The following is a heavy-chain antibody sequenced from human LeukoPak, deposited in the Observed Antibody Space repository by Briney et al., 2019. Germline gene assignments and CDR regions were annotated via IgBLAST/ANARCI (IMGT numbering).Heavy chain of an antibody. CDR1: GASISSYY. V-gene: IGHV4-4*07. J-gene: IGHJ5*02. CDR2: IYVTGSA. D-gene: IGHD1-7*01. Sequence: SETLSLTCTVSGASISSYYWSWIRQPAGKALEWIGRIYVTGSATYNPSLESRVTMSLDTSKNHFSLKLRSVTAADTAVYYCARDSGTTGEVKFDPWGQGTLVTVSS. CDR3: ARDSGTTGEVKFDP.